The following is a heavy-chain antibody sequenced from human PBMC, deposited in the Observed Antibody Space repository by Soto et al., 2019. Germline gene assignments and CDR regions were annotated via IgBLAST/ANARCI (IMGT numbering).Heavy chain of an antibody. CDR1: VSTFSSYA. J-gene: IGHJ3*02. CDR2: IIPIVGTA. CDR3: DRVRATGSIARWRESFDI. D-gene: IGHD6-6*01. V-gene: IGHV1-69*01. Sequence: QVQLVQSGAEVNKPGYSVKVSCKASVSTFSSYAISWVRQAPGQGLEWLGGIIPIVGTANYAQKFQGRVTITAEESTSIAYMELSSLVSEDPAVYYCDRVRATGSIARWRESFDIWGQGTMVT.